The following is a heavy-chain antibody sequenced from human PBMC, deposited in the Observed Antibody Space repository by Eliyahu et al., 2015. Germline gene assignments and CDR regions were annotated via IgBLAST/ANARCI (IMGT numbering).Heavy chain of an antibody. J-gene: IGHJ4*02. D-gene: IGHD6-19*01. Sequence: EVQLLESGGGLGQPGGSLXLSXAASGFPXNNYAINWXRQASGKGLXWVSTIYXSGDSTYYAESVRGRFTISRDSSKNTVYLQMNSLRADDTAIYYCAKDTGNGWGFFDYWGQGTLVTVSS. CDR1: GFPXNNYA. CDR3: AKDTGNGWGFFDY. V-gene: IGHV3-23*01. CDR2: IYXSGDST.